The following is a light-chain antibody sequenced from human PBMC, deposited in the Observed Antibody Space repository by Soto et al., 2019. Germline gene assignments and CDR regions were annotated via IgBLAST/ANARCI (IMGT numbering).Light chain of an antibody. J-gene: IGKJ1*01. Sequence: EIVLTQSPATLSVSLGGSATLSCRASHSISLSLAWYQMRPGQPHRLLIYGASTRATDIPARFSGSGSGTDFTITISSLQSEDFAVYFCQQYHIWPSWTFGQGTKVELK. CDR3: QQYHIWPSWT. CDR1: HSISLS. V-gene: IGKV3-15*01. CDR2: GAS.